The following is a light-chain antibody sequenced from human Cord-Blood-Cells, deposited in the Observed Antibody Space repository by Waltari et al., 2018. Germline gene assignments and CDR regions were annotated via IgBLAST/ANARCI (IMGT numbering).Light chain of an antibody. CDR2: LEGSGSY. CDR1: SGHSSYI. Sequence: QPVLTQSSSASASLGSSVKLTCTLSSGHSSYIIACHQQQPGKAPRYLMKLEGSGSYNNGSGLPDRLSGSGSWVDRYLTLSILQSEDEAGYYCEAWDSNIWVCGGGTKRTVL. CDR3: EAWDSNIWV. V-gene: IGLV4-60*03. J-gene: IGLJ3*02.